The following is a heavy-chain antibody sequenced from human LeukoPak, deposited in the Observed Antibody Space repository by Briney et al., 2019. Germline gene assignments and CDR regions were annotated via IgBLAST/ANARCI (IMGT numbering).Heavy chain of an antibody. V-gene: IGHV4-59*12. CDR1: GGSISSYY. Sequence: SETLSLTCTVSGGSISSYYWNWIRQPPGRGLEWIGYIYYSGSTNYNPSLKSRVTISVDTSKNQLSLKLSSVTAADTAVYYCARSSDSSGPPFDYWGQGTLVTVSS. J-gene: IGHJ4*02. D-gene: IGHD3-22*01. CDR3: ARSSDSSGPPFDY. CDR2: IYYSGST.